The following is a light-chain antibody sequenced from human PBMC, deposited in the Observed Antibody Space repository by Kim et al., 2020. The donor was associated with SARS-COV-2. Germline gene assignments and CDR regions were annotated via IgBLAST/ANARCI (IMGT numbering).Light chain of an antibody. V-gene: IGLV2-11*01. Sequence: QSALTQPLSVSGSPGQSVTISCTGTSSDVGGYDFVSWYQHHPGRAPKVIIYDVNKRPSGVPDRFSGSKSGNMASLTISGLQADDEADYFCCSYAGSHYVLGSGTKVTVL. CDR2: DVN. CDR3: CSYAGSHYV. J-gene: IGLJ1*01. CDR1: SSDVGGYDF.